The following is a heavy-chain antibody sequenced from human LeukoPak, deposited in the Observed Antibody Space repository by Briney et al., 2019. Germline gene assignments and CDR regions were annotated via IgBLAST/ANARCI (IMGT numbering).Heavy chain of an antibody. CDR2: INPKTGDT. V-gene: IGHV1-2*02. Sequence: GASVKVSCKPSGYSFTDYYLHWVRQTPEQGLEWMGRINPKTGDTLFAGKFQGRVSMTSDTSVSTAYLELSSLRSDDTAVYYCARDGPVAGKQRVGYFDYWGQGTLVAVSS. J-gene: IGHJ4*02. CDR1: GYSFTDYY. D-gene: IGHD6-19*01. CDR3: ARDGPVAGKQRVGYFDY.